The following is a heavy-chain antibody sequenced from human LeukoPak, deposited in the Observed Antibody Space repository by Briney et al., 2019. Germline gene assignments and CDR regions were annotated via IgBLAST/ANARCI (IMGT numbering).Heavy chain of an antibody. CDR2: SYYSGSP. CDR1: AGSISSRSYY. V-gene: IGHV4-39*07. Sequence: SETLSLTRTVSAGSISSRSYYWGWIRQPPGKGLEWIGSSYYSGSPHYNPSLKSRVAISVDTSKNQFSLRLSSVTAADTAVYYCARGVAVAGGNWFDPWGQGIVVTVSS. J-gene: IGHJ5*02. CDR3: ARGVAVAGGNWFDP. D-gene: IGHD6-19*01.